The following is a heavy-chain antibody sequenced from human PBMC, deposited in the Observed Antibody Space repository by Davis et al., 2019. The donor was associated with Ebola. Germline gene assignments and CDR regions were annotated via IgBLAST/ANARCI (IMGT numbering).Heavy chain of an antibody. CDR3: ARGGSYSDY. Sequence: GESLKISCAASGFTFSSYGMHWVRQAPGKGLEWVAVIWYDGSNKYYADSVKGRFTISRDNSKNTLYLQMNSLSAEDTAVYYCARGGSYSDYWGQGTLVTVSS. J-gene: IGHJ4*02. CDR1: GFTFSSYG. D-gene: IGHD1-26*01. CDR2: IWYDGSNK. V-gene: IGHV3-33*01.